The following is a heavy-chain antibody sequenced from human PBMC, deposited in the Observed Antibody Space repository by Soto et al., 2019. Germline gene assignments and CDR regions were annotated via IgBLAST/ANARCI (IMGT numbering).Heavy chain of an antibody. Sequence: SETLSLTCAVYGGSFSGYYWSWIRQPPGKGLEWIGEINHSGSTNYNPSLKSRVTISVDTSKNQFSLKLSSVTAADTAVYYCARSAWAVAGSLDYWGQGTLVTVSS. D-gene: IGHD6-19*01. CDR2: INHSGST. J-gene: IGHJ4*02. CDR1: GGSFSGYY. V-gene: IGHV4-34*01. CDR3: ARSAWAVAGSLDY.